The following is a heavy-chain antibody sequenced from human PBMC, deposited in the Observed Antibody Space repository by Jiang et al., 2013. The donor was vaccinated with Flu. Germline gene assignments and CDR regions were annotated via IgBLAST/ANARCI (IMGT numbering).Heavy chain of an antibody. CDR3: ARGLGVEYQLLIVGGHFDY. V-gene: IGHV4-34*01. Sequence: KGLEWIGEINHSGSTNYNPSLKSRVTISVDTSKNQFSLKLSSVTAADTAVYYCARGLGVEYQLLIVGGHFDYWGQGTLVTVSS. CDR2: INHSGST. D-gene: IGHD2-2*01. J-gene: IGHJ4*02.